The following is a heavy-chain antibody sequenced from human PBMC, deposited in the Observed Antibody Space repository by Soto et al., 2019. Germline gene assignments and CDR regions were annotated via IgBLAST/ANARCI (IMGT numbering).Heavy chain of an antibody. D-gene: IGHD5-18*01. V-gene: IGHV1-2*04. CDR3: ARADTAMVSFVYYYGMDV. J-gene: IGHJ6*02. CDR2: INPNSGGT. CDR1: GYTFTGYY. Sequence: ASVKVSCKASGYTFTGYYMHWVRQAPGQGLEWMGWINPNSGGTNYAQKFQGWVTMTRDTSISTAYMELSRLRSDDTAVYYCARADTAMVSFVYYYGMDVWGQGTTVTVSS.